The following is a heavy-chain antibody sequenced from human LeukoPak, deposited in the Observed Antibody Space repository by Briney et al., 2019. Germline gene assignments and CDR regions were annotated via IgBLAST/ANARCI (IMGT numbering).Heavy chain of an antibody. CDR1: GFPFSGYW. D-gene: IGHD3-10*01. CDR3: SVYGSGSCMDL. J-gene: IGHJ6*02. CDR2: INPDGSEK. V-gene: IGHV3-7*01. Sequence: GGSLRLSCAASGFPFSGYWMTWVRQAPGKGLEWVANINPDGSEKNYMDSVKGRFAISRDSSKNSMYLQMDNLRADDTAVCARSVYGSGSCMDLWGQGTTVTVSS.